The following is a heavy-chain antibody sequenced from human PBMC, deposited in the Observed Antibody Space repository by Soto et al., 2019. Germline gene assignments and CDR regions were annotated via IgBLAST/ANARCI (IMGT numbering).Heavy chain of an antibody. D-gene: IGHD6-13*01. CDR1: GYTFMKYG. CDR3: AREQIYSSSWSTVRYYFDY. V-gene: IGHV1-18*01. Sequence: ASVKVSCKASGYTFMKYGISWVRQAPGQGPEWVGWISPDKVNTYYAQNNQGRVTVTTDTSTSTVYMELRSLRYDDTAVYYCAREQIYSSSWSTVRYYFDYWGQG. J-gene: IGHJ4*02. CDR2: ISPDKVNT.